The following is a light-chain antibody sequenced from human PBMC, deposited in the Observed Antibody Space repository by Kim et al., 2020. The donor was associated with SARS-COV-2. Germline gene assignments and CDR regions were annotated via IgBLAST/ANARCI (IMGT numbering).Light chain of an antibody. CDR1: AGAVTSGHY. V-gene: IGLV7-46*01. Sequence: PGGTVTLPCGSSAGAVTSGHYPYWFQQKPGQAPRTLIYDINNRNAWTPARFSGSLPGGKAALTLSGAQPEDEADYFCLLTYNGIRLFGGGTQLTVL. CDR3: LLTYNGIRL. J-gene: IGLJ2*01. CDR2: DIN.